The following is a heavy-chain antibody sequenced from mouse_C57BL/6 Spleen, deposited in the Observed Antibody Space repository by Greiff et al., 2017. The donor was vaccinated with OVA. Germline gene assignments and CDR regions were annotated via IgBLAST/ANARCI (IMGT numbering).Heavy chain of an antibody. CDR1: GYTFTDYY. V-gene: IGHV1-26*01. Sequence: EVQLQQSGPELVKPGASVKISCKASGYTFTDYYMNWVKQSHGKSLEWIGDINPNNGGTSYNQKFKGKATLTVDKSSSTAYMELRSLTSEDSAVYYCARGYDGPFAYWGQGTLVTVSA. D-gene: IGHD2-3*01. CDR3: ARGYDGPFAY. J-gene: IGHJ3*01. CDR2: INPNNGGT.